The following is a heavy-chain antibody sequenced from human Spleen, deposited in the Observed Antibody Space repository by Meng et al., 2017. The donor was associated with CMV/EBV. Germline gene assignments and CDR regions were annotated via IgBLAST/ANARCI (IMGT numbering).Heavy chain of an antibody. CDR2: ISSSGRTI. CDR3: SRDGKLPAAYYYYNMDV. CDR1: GFTFSDYG. D-gene: IGHD6-13*01. J-gene: IGHJ6*02. V-gene: IGHV3-48*03. Sequence: GESLKISCAASGFTFSDYGMNWVRQAPGKGLEWVSSISSSGRTIYYADSVKGRFTISRDNAKNSLFLQMSSLRAEDTAVYYCSRDGKLPAAYYYYNMDVWGQGTTVTVSS.